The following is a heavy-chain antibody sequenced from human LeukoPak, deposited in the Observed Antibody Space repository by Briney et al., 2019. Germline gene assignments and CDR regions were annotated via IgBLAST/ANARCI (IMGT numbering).Heavy chain of an antibody. D-gene: IGHD3-10*01. CDR2: INRDESST. Sequence: GGSLRLSCAASGFSFSSYWMHWVRHVPGKGLVWVSRINRDESSTRYADSVKGRFTISRDNAKNTLHLQMNSLRAEDTAVYYCARGRGSGWFGEGGMDVWGKGTTVTVSS. CDR1: GFSFSSYW. CDR3: ARGRGSGWFGEGGMDV. J-gene: IGHJ6*04. V-gene: IGHV3-74*01.